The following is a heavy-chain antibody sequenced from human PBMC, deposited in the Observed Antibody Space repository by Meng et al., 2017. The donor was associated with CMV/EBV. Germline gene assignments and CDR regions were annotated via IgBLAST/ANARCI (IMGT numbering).Heavy chain of an antibody. CDR1: GGSISSNY. V-gene: IGHV4-4*07. Sequence: QVRLQDSGPVLVKPSETLSPTCTVSGGSISSNYWSWIRQPAGKGLEWIGRIYTSGSTNYNPSLKSRVTMSVDTSKNQFSLKLSSVTAADTAVYYCARDLMNCSSTSCANWFDPWGQGTLVTVSS. D-gene: IGHD2-2*01. CDR3: ARDLMNCSSTSCANWFDP. J-gene: IGHJ5*02. CDR2: IYTSGST.